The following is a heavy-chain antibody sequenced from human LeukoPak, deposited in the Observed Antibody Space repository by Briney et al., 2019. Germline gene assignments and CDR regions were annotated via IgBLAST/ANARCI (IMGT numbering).Heavy chain of an antibody. CDR3: SIAARGVDY. J-gene: IGHJ4*02. CDR2: INHSGST. V-gene: IGHV4-34*01. CDR1: GGSFSGYY. Sequence: RPSETLSLTCAVYGGSFSGYYWSWIRQPPGKGLEWIGEINHSGSTNYNPSLKSRVTISVDASKNQFSLKLSSVTAADTAVYYCSIAARGVDYWGQGTLVTVSS. D-gene: IGHD6-6*01.